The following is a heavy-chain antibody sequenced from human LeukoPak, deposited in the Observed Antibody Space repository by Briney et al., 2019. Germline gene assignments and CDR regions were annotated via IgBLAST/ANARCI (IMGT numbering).Heavy chain of an antibody. CDR1: GGSISSYY. Sequence: IPSETLSLTCTVSGGSISSYYWSWIRQPPGKGLEWIGYIYYSGSTNYNPSLKSRVTISVDTSKNQFSLKLSSVTAADRAVYYCARGGTYSSSPFDYWGQGTLVTVSS. CDR3: ARGGTYSSSPFDY. CDR2: IYYSGST. J-gene: IGHJ4*02. D-gene: IGHD6-6*01. V-gene: IGHV4-59*01.